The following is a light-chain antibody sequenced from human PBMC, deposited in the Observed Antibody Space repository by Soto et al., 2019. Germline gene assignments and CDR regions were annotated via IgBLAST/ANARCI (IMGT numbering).Light chain of an antibody. Sequence: EIVMTQSPATLSVSPGERATLSCRASQSVSSNLAWYQQKPGQAPRLLIYGASTRATGIPARFSGSGSGTEFTLTISSLQSDDFAFYYCQQYNNWPLTFGERTKVEIK. CDR1: QSVSSN. J-gene: IGKJ4*01. V-gene: IGKV3-15*01. CDR2: GAS. CDR3: QQYNNWPLT.